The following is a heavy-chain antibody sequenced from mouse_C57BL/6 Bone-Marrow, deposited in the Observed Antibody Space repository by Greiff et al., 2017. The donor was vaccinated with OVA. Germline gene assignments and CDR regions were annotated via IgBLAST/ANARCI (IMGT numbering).Heavy chain of an antibody. Sequence: VQLQQSGAELVRPGASVKLSCTASGFNIKDDYMHWVKQRPEQGLEWIGWIDPENGDPEYASKFQGKATITADTSSNTAYLQLSSLTSEDTAVXYCTTDWDDWYFDVWGTGTTVTVSS. CDR2: IDPENGDP. D-gene: IGHD4-1*01. CDR1: GFNIKDDY. V-gene: IGHV14-4*01. J-gene: IGHJ1*03. CDR3: TTDWDDWYFDV.